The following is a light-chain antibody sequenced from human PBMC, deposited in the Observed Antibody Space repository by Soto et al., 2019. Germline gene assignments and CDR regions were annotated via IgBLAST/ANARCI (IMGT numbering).Light chain of an antibody. CDR1: QDISNF. CDR2: AVF. V-gene: IGKV1-9*01. J-gene: IGKJ4*01. Sequence: DIQLTQSPSFLSASVGDRVTITCRASQDISNFLAWFQQKPGRAPKLLIYAVFTLQSGVPSRFSGSGSGAEFTLTISSLQPEAFETYYCQQLDSYPLTFGGGTKVDIK. CDR3: QQLDSYPLT.